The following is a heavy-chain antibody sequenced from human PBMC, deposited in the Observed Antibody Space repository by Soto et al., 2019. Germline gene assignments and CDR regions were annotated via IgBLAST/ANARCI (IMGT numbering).Heavy chain of an antibody. D-gene: IGHD3-22*01. CDR2: IVAGSGST. J-gene: IGHJ3*02. CDR1: GFTFTSSA. V-gene: IGHV1-58*01. Sequence: ASVKVSCKASGFTFTSSAVQWVRQARGQRLEWIGWIVAGSGSTNFAQKFHERVTITTDTSTSTVYMELSSLRSDDTAVYYCARDPFPVYYYDSSGPPGIWGQGTMVTVSS. CDR3: ARDPFPVYYYDSSGPPGI.